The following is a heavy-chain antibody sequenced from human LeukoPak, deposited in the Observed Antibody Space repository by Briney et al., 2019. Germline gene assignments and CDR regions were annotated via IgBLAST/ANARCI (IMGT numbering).Heavy chain of an antibody. CDR3: ARDFGMVGATNAFDI. D-gene: IGHD1-26*01. V-gene: IGHV3-23*01. Sequence: GGSLRLSCAASGFNFITAAMTWVRQAPGKGLEWVSLIGSSGGSTYYADSVKGRFTISRDNFNHTLSLQMNSLRVEDTAVYYCARDFGMVGATNAFDIRGQGTMVTVSS. J-gene: IGHJ3*02. CDR2: IGSSGGST. CDR1: GFNFITAA.